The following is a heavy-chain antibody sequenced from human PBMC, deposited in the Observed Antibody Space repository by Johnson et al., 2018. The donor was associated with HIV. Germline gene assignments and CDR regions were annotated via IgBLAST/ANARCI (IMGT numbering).Heavy chain of an antibody. CDR3: ARDIGAVAGTSDDAFDI. V-gene: IGHV3-15*01. CDR2: IKSKTDGGTT. J-gene: IGHJ3*02. D-gene: IGHD6-19*01. CDR1: GFTFSSYW. Sequence: VQLVESGGGLVQPGGSLRLSCAASGFTFSSYWMSWVRQAPGKGLAWVGRIKSKTDGGTTDYAAPVKGRFTISRDDSKNSLYLQMNSLKTEDTAVYYCARDIGAVAGTSDDAFDIWGQGTMVTVSS.